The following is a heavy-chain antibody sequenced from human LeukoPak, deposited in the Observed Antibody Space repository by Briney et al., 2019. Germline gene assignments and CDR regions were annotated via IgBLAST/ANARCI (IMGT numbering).Heavy chain of an antibody. CDR2: INSSGSTI. D-gene: IGHD3-22*01. CDR1: GFTFSSYE. J-gene: IGHJ4*02. V-gene: IGHV3-48*03. Sequence: PGGSLRLSCAASGFTFSSYEMNWVRQAPGKGLEWVSYINSSGSTIYYADSVKGRFTISRDNAKNSLYLQMNSLRAEDTAVYYCARDGVSYYYDSSGGYYFDYWGQGTLVTVSS. CDR3: ARDGVSYYYDSSGGYYFDY.